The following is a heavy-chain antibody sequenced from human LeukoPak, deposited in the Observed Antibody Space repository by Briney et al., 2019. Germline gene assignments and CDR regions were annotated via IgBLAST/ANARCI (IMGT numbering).Heavy chain of an antibody. CDR1: GFTFSSYW. Sequence: PGGSLRLSCAASGFTFSSYWMHWVRQAPGKGLVWVSRINSDGSSTSYADSVKGRFTISRDNAKNTLYLQMNSLRAEDTALYHCARDQSSGWYYYGMDVWGQGTTVTVSS. V-gene: IGHV3-74*01. CDR2: INSDGSST. CDR3: ARDQSSGWYYYGMDV. D-gene: IGHD6-19*01. J-gene: IGHJ6*02.